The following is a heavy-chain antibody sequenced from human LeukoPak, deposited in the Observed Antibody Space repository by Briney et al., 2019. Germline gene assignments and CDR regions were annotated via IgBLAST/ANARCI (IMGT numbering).Heavy chain of an antibody. CDR3: ARAGYYYDSSGYCHDY. Sequence: PGGSLRLSCAASGFTFSSYWMSWVRQAPGKGLEWVANIKQDGSEKYYVDSVKGRFTISRDNAKNSLYLQMNSLRAEDTAVYYCARAGYYYDSSGYCHDYWGQGTLVTVSS. V-gene: IGHV3-7*01. CDR1: GFTFSSYW. D-gene: IGHD3-22*01. CDR2: IKQDGSEK. J-gene: IGHJ4*02.